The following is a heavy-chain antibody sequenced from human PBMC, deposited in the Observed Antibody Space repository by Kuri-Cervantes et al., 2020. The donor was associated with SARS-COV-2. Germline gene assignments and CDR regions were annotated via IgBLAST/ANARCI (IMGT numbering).Heavy chain of an antibody. CDR1: GFTFSSYG. CDR2: IRYDGSNK. V-gene: IGHV3-30*02. J-gene: IGHJ4*02. CDR3: AKDKRRVVVDTLDY. D-gene: IGHD3-22*01. Sequence: GESLKISCAASGFTFSSYGMHWVRQAPGKGLEWVAFIRYDGSNKFYADSVKGRFTISRDNSKNTLYLQMNSLRAEDTAVYYCAKDKRRVVVDTLDYWGQGTRVTVSS.